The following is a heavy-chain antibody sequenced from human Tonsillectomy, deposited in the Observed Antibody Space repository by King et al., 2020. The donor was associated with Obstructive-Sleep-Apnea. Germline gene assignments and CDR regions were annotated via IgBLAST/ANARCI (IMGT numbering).Heavy chain of an antibody. D-gene: IGHD2-21*02. V-gene: IGHV3-30*18. Sequence: VQLVESGGGVVQPGRSLRLSCAASGFTFSSYGMHWVRQAPGKGLEWVAVISYDGSNKYYADPVKGRFTISRDNSKNTLYLQMNSLRAEDTAVYYCAKVLSAYCGGDCYSWGGDYWGQGTLVTVSS. CDR3: AKVLSAYCGGDCYSWGGDY. CDR2: ISYDGSNK. CDR1: GFTFSSYG. J-gene: IGHJ4*02.